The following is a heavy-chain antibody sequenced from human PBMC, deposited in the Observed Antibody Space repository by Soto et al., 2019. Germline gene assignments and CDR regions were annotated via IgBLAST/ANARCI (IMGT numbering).Heavy chain of an antibody. Sequence: SVKVSCKASGGTFSSYAISWVRQAPGQGLEWMGGIIPIFGTANYAQKFQGRVTITADESTSTAYMELSSLRSEDTAVYYCARCTSGGITIFRLFKPDYYYYGMDVWGQGTTVTVSS. J-gene: IGHJ6*02. V-gene: IGHV1-69*13. CDR3: ARCTSGGITIFRLFKPDYYYYGMDV. D-gene: IGHD3-3*01. CDR1: GGTFSSYA. CDR2: IIPIFGTA.